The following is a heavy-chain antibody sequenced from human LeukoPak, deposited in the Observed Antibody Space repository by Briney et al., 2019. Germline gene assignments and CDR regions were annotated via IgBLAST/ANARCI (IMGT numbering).Heavy chain of an antibody. CDR3: ARDYSNHYYGMDV. D-gene: IGHD4-11*01. CDR1: GFSFGYYT. V-gene: IGHV3-21*01. CDR2: ISSSSSYI. Sequence: GGSLRLSCAASGFSFGYYTMKWVRQAPGKGLEWVSSISSSSSYIYYADSVKGRFTISRDNAKNSLYLQMNSLRAEDTAVYYCARDYSNHYYGMDVWGQGTTVTVSS. J-gene: IGHJ6*02.